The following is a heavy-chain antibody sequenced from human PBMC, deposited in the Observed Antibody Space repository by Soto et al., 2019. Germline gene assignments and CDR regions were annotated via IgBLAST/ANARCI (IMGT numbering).Heavy chain of an antibody. D-gene: IGHD3-10*01. CDR1: GFTFSSYA. CDR2: ISGSGGST. V-gene: IGHV3-23*01. Sequence: GGSLRLSCAASGFTFSSYAMSWVRQAPGKGLEWVSAISGSGGSTYYADSVKGRFTISRDNSKNTLYLQMNSLRAEDTAGSYCANKDAMVRGPKKAYWGQGTLVTVSS. CDR3: ANKDAMVRGPKKAY. J-gene: IGHJ4*02.